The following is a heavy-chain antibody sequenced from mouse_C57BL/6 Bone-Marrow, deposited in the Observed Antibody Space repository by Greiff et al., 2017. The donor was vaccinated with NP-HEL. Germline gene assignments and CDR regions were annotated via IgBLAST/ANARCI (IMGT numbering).Heavy chain of an antibody. D-gene: IGHD1-1*01. Sequence: QVQLQQPGAELVKPGASVKLSCKASGYTFTSYWMQWVKQRPGQGLEWIGEIDPSDSYTNYNQKFKGKATLTVDTSSSTAYMQLSSLTSEDSAVYYGARGYYGSSLWGQGTTLTVSS. V-gene: IGHV1-50*01. CDR1: GYTFTSYW. CDR3: ARGYYGSSL. J-gene: IGHJ2*01. CDR2: IDPSDSYT.